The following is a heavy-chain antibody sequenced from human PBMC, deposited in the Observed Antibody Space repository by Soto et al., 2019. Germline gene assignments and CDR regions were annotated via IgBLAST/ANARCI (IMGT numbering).Heavy chain of an antibody. Sequence: SLRLSCAASGFTFDDYAMHWVRQAPGKGLEWVSGISWNSGSIGYADSVKGRFTISRDNAKNSLYLQMNSLRAEDTALYYCAKDLVAAAGYYYYGMDVWGQGTTVTVSS. V-gene: IGHV3-9*01. D-gene: IGHD6-13*01. CDR3: AKDLVAAAGYYYYGMDV. CDR1: GFTFDDYA. CDR2: ISWNSGSI. J-gene: IGHJ6*02.